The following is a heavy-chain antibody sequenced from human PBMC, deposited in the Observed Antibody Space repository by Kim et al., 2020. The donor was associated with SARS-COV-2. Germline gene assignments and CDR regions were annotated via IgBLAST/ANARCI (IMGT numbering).Heavy chain of an antibody. D-gene: IGHD3-10*01. V-gene: IGHV1-3*04. CDR1: GYTFTHYA. CDR3: ARDLQYYSAGTYLGY. CDR2: INTASGDT. J-gene: IGHJ4*02. Sequence: ASVKVSCKASGYTFTHYAMHWVRQAPGQGLEGMGWINTASGDTEYSQKFQGRVTITRDTSASTAYMELSSLTSEDTAVYFCARDLQYYSAGTYLGYWGQGTLVTVSS.